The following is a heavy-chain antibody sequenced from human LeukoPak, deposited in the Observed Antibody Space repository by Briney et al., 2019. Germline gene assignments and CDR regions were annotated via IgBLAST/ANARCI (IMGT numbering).Heavy chain of an antibody. CDR1: GFTFRDYY. J-gene: IGHJ3*02. CDR3: ARVFLDAFDI. Sequence: PGGSLRLSCAASGFTFRDYYMSWIRQAPGKGLEWVSYISSGGNTIYYADSVKGRFTISRGNAKNSLYLQMNSLRAEDTAVYHCARVFLDAFDIWGQGTMVTVSS. V-gene: IGHV3-11*01. CDR2: ISSGGNTI.